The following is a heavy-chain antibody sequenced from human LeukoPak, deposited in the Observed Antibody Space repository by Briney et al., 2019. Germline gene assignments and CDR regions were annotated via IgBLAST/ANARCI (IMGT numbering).Heavy chain of an antibody. CDR2: IYYSGST. Sequence: SETLSLTCTVSGGSISSYYWTWIRQPPGKGLEWIGYIYYSGSTNYNPSLKSRVTISVDTSKNQFSLQLSSVTAADTAVYYCARIDYSNGGVDYWGQGTLVTVSS. CDR3: ARIDYSNGGVDY. J-gene: IGHJ4*02. CDR1: GGSISSYY. D-gene: IGHD4-11*01. V-gene: IGHV4-59*08.